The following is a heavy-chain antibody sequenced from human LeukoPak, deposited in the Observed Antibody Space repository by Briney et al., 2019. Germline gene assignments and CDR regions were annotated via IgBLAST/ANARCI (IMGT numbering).Heavy chain of an antibody. J-gene: IGHJ5*02. D-gene: IGHD3-16*01. Sequence: SETLSLTCAVYGGSFSGYYWSWIRQPPGKGLEWIGEINHSGSTNYNPSLKSRVTISVDTSKNQFPLKLSSVTAADTAVYYCARGPLLGWFDPWGQGTLVTVSS. CDR3: ARGPLLGWFDP. CDR2: INHSGST. V-gene: IGHV4-34*01. CDR1: GGSFSGYY.